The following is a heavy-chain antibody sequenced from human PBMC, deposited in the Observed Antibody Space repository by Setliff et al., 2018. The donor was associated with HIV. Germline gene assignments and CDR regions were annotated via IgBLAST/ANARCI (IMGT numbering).Heavy chain of an antibody. D-gene: IGHD2-15*01. CDR2: IRGSGSFM. J-gene: IGHJ4*02. CDR3: ARDFSWATDS. CDR1: GFTFGDYA. V-gene: IGHV3-23*01. Sequence: GGSLRLSCTASGFTFGDYAMSWVRQAPGKGLEWVSSIRGSGSFMYYADSVKGRFTISRDNSKNTLYLQMNSLRAEDTAVYYCARDFSWATDSWGQGTLVTVSS.